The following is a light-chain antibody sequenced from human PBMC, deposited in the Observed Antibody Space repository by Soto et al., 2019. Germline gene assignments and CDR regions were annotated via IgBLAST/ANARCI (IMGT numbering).Light chain of an antibody. J-gene: IGKJ1*01. V-gene: IGKV3-20*01. Sequence: EIVLTQSPATLSLSPGERATLSGRASQSVSRHLAWYQQKPGQAPRLLIYDASNRATGIPDRFSGSGSGTDFTLTITRLEPEDFAMYYCQQYSSSRTFGQGNKVDIK. CDR2: DAS. CDR1: QSVSRH. CDR3: QQYSSSRT.